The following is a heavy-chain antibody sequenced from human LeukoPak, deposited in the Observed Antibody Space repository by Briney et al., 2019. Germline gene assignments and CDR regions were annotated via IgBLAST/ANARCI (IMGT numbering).Heavy chain of an antibody. J-gene: IGHJ4*02. CDR1: GFTFSTFW. CDR3: ARAAARDY. D-gene: IGHD2-2*01. CDR2: INQDGSEK. V-gene: IGHV3-7*03. Sequence: PGGSLRLSCAASGFTFSTFWMDWVRQAPGRGLEWVANINQDGSEKYYVDSVKGRFTISRDNAKNSLYLQMNSLRAEDTAVYYCARAAARDYWGQGTLVTVSS.